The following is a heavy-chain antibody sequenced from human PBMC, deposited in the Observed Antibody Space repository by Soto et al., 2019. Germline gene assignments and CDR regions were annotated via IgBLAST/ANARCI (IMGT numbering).Heavy chain of an antibody. CDR3: ARDGTLYGSGSRNDY. CDR2: ISYDGSNK. J-gene: IGHJ4*02. Sequence: GGSLRLSCAASGFTFSSYAMHWVRQAPGKGLEWVAVISYDGSNKYYADSVKGRFTISRDNSKNTLYLQMNSLRAEDTAVYYCARDGTLYGSGSRNDYWGQGTLVTVSS. D-gene: IGHD3-10*01. V-gene: IGHV3-30-3*01. CDR1: GFTFSSYA.